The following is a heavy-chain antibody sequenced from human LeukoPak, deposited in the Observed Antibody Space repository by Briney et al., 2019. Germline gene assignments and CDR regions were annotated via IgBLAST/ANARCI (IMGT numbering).Heavy chain of an antibody. D-gene: IGHD3-10*01. CDR1: GGSIRSGIYY. V-gene: IGHV4-61*02. J-gene: IGHJ6*02. CDR3: ARDIGSGPVDV. CDR2: IYTSGST. Sequence: SSETLSLTCTVSGGSIRSGIYYWRWIRQPPGKGLEWIGRIYTSGSTNYNPSLKSRVIISIDTSKNQLSLKLSSVTAADTAVYYCARDIGSGPVDVWGQGTTVTVSS.